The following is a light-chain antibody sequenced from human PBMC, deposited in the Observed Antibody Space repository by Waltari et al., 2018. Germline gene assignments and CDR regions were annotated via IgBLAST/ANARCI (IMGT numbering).Light chain of an antibody. V-gene: IGKV2-28*01. CDR2: LGS. J-gene: IGKJ4*01. CDR1: QSLLHSDGRNF. Sequence: ALTQSPLSLPVTPGAPASIFCRSSQSLLHSDGRNFLDWYVQKPGQSPQLLLYLGSNRASGVPDRFSGGGSGTDFTLTISRVEAEDVGVYYCMQTQEIPLTFGGGTKVEIK. CDR3: MQTQEIPLT.